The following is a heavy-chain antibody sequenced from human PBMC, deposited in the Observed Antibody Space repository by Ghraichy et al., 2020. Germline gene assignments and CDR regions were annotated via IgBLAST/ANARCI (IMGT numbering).Heavy chain of an antibody. CDR3: ARNIPVTTSLKY. CDR2: IYANGSS. V-gene: IGHV4-61*09. J-gene: IGHJ4*02. D-gene: IGHD2-21*01. CDR1: GDSISSGSIF. Sequence: SETLSLTCTVSGDSISSGSIFWSWIRQPAGKGLEWIGHIYANGSSTYNPSLKSRVTVAVDTSKNQFSLELRSVTAADTAIYYCARNIPVTTSLKYWGQGSLITVSS.